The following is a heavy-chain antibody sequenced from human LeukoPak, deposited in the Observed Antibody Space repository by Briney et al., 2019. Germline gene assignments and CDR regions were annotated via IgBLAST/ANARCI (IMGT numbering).Heavy chain of an antibody. Sequence: SETLSLTCTVSGGSISGYYWSWIRQPPGKGLGWIGYIYYSGSINYNPSLKSRVTISVDTSKNQFSLKLSSVTAADTAVYYCASTTGTTGGGLGAWGQGTLVTVSS. J-gene: IGHJ5*02. CDR1: GGSISGYY. CDR3: ASTTGTTGGGLGA. CDR2: IYYSGSI. V-gene: IGHV4-59*01. D-gene: IGHD1-7*01.